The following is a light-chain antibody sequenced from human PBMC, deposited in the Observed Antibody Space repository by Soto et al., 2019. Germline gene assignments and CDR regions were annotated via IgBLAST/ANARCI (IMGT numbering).Light chain of an antibody. CDR2: GNS. CDR1: SSNIGAGYD. J-gene: IGLJ2*01. Sequence: QHVLTQPPSVSGAPGQRVTISCTGSSSNIGAGYDVHWYQQLPGTAPKLLIYGNSNRPSGVPDRFSGSKSGTSASLAITGLQAEDEADYYCQSYDSSLSGSVVFGGGTKLTVL. V-gene: IGLV1-40*01. CDR3: QSYDSSLSGSVV.